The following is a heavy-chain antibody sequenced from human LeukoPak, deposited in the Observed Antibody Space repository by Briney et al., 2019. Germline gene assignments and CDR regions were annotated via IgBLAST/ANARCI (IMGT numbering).Heavy chain of an antibody. CDR3: ARGAPGSDCSGGSCPYFDY. Sequence: GASVKVSCKASGHTFTSYDINWVRQATGQGPEWMGWVNPNSGHTGYAQKFQGRVTMTRNTSISTAYMELSSLRSEDTAVYYCARGAPGSDCSGGSCPYFDYWGQGTLVSVSS. J-gene: IGHJ4*02. CDR2: VNPNSGHT. V-gene: IGHV1-8*01. D-gene: IGHD2-15*01. CDR1: GHTFTSYD.